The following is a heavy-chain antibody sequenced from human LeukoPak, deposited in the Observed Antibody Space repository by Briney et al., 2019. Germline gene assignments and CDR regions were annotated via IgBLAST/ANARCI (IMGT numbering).Heavy chain of an antibody. CDR1: GYTFTGYY. CDR3: ARDPCSGGSCHLYHFDY. Sequence: ASVKVSCKASGYTFTGYYIPWVRQAPGQGLQWMGWINPNTGGTNYAQKFQGRITMTRDTSISTAYMDLSRLTSDDTAVYYCARDPCSGGSCHLYHFDYWGQGTLVTVSS. D-gene: IGHD2-15*01. CDR2: INPNTGGT. V-gene: IGHV1-2*02. J-gene: IGHJ4*02.